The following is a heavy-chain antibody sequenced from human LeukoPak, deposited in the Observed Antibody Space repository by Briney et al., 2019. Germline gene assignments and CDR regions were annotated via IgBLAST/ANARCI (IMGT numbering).Heavy chain of an antibody. Sequence: ASVKVSCKASGYTFTSYGISWVRQAPGQGLEWMGWISAYNGNTNYAQKLQGRVTMTTDTSTSTAYMELRSLRSDDTAVYYCARADLGATTGRYYFDYWGQGTLVTVSS. J-gene: IGHJ4*02. D-gene: IGHD1-26*01. CDR1: GYTFTSYG. CDR2: ISAYNGNT. CDR3: ARADLGATTGRYYFDY. V-gene: IGHV1-18*01.